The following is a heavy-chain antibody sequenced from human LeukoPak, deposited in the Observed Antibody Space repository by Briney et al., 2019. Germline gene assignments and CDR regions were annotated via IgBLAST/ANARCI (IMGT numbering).Heavy chain of an antibody. CDR3: ARPSYSSGYYSSLDAFDI. Sequence: PGGSLRLSCASSGFTFSSYGLHWVCQAPGQGLEWVAVIWYDGSNKYYADSVKGRFTISRDNSKNTLYLQMNSLRAEDTAVYYCARPSYSSGYYSSLDAFDIWGQGTMVTVSS. CDR2: IWYDGSNK. J-gene: IGHJ3*02. CDR1: GFTFSSYG. D-gene: IGHD3-22*01. V-gene: IGHV3-33*01.